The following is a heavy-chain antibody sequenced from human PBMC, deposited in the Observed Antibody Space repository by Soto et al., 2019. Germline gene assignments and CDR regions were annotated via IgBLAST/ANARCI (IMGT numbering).Heavy chain of an antibody. CDR1: GFTFSSYG. Sequence: RGSQILSCATCGFTFSSYGRHRDRQAPGKGLEWVAVISYDGSNKYYADSVKGRFTISRDNSKNTLYLQMNSLRAEDTAVYYCAKDLGYSSSWYGNWFDPWGQGT. CDR2: ISYDGSNK. CDR3: AKDLGYSSSWYGNWFDP. D-gene: IGHD6-13*01. J-gene: IGHJ5*02. V-gene: IGHV3-30*18.